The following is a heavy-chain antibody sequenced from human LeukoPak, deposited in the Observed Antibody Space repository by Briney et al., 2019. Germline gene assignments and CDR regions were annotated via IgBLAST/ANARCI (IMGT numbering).Heavy chain of an antibody. CDR1: GGSISSGDYY. V-gene: IGHV4-30-4*08. Sequence: PSETLSLTCTVSGGSISSGDYYWSWICQPPGKGLEWTGYIYYSGSTYYNPSLKSRVTISVDTSKNQFSLKLSSVTAADTAVYYCARAEVVVPAAAHFDYWGQGTLVTVSS. J-gene: IGHJ4*02. CDR3: ARAEVVVPAAAHFDY. CDR2: IYYSGST. D-gene: IGHD2-2*01.